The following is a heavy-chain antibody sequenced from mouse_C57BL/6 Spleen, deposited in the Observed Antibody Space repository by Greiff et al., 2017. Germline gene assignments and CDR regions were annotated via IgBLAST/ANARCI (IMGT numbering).Heavy chain of an antibody. CDR2: ISSGSSTI. CDR3: AMIIPIAY. CDR1: GFTFSDYG. V-gene: IGHV5-17*01. Sequence: EVMLVESGGGLVKPGGSLKLSCAASGFTFSDYGMHWVRQAPEKGLEWVAYISSGSSTIYYADTVKGRFTISRDNAKNTLFLQMNSLRSEDTAMYYCAMIIPIAYWGQGTLVTVSA. J-gene: IGHJ3*01. D-gene: IGHD2-4*01.